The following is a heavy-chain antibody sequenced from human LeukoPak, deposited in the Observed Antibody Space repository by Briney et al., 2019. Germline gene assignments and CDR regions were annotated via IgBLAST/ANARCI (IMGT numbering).Heavy chain of an antibody. Sequence: ASVKVSCKVSGYTLTELSMHWVRQAPGKGLEWMGGFDPEDGETIYAQKFQGRVTMTEDTSTDTAYMELSSLRSEDTAVYYCATARRVVRYNWFDPWGQRTLVTVSS. J-gene: IGHJ5*02. CDR2: FDPEDGET. CDR1: GYTLTELS. D-gene: IGHD3-22*01. V-gene: IGHV1-24*01. CDR3: ATARRVVRYNWFDP.